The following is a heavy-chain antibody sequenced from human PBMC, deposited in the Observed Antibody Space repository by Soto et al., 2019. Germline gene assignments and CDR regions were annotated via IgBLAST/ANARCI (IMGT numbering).Heavy chain of an antibody. CDR2: VYFNGKT. Sequence: QLQLQESGPGLVKPSETLSLTCNVSGVSISDTSYYWGWIRQPPGKGLEWIGTVYFNGKTFYNPSLKSRLTISVDRSKNQISMRLTSVTAAETAVYYCARQASYWGQGTLVAVSS. J-gene: IGHJ4*02. V-gene: IGHV4-39*01. CDR1: GVSISDTSYY. CDR3: ARQASY.